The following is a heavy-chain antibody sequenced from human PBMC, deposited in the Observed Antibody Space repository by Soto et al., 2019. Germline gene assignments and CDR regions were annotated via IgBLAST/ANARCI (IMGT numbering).Heavy chain of an antibody. CDR1: GYTFTRYG. J-gene: IGHJ6*02. CDR3: XXXXXXXXPSPQDV. Sequence: QVQLVQSGAEVKNPGASVKVSCKASGYTFTRYGIGWARQAPGQGLEWMGWINTYNGNTNYAQNVQGRVTLTTDTSTSTAYMELRSLRSNDTTIYYXXXXXXXXXPSPQDVWGQGTTVIVSS. CDR2: INTYNGNT. V-gene: IGHV1-18*01.